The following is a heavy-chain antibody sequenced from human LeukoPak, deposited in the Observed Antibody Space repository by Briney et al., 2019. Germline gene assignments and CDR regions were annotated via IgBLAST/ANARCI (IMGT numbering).Heavy chain of an antibody. D-gene: IGHD2-2*01. CDR3: ARGQCSSPSCRYFDY. V-gene: IGHV3-66*01. CDR1: GFTVSSTY. CDR2: ITSGGNS. J-gene: IGHJ4*02. Sequence: PGGSLRLSCAASGFTVSSTYVNWVRQAPGKGLEWVSVITSGGNSYYADSVKGRFAISRDNSKNTLYLQMNSLRAEDTAVYYCARGQCSSPSCRYFDYWGQGTLVTVSS.